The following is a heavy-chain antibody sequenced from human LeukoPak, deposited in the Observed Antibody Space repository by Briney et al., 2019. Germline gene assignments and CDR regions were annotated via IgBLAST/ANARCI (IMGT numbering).Heavy chain of an antibody. CDR1: GGSISSGGYY. Sequence: SETLSLTCTVSGGSISSGGYYWSWIRQHPGKGLEWIGYIYYSGSAYYNPSLKSRVTISVDTSENQFSLKLSSVTAADTAVYYCARVNYGSATKEDYCGQGTLVTVSS. D-gene: IGHD3-10*01. CDR3: ARVNYGSATKEDY. J-gene: IGHJ4*02. V-gene: IGHV4-31*03. CDR2: IYYSGSA.